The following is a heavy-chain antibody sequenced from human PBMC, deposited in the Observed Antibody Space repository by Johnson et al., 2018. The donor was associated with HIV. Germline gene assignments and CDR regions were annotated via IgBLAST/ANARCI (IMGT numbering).Heavy chain of an antibody. CDR1: GFTFSNYW. V-gene: IGHV3-7*05. CDR3: ARDPITPYERGPDAFDV. CDR2: IKEDGSET. D-gene: IGHD2-21*01. J-gene: IGHJ3*01. Sequence: VQLVESGGGLVQPGGSLRLSCAASGFTFSNYWMNWIRHVPGKGLESLAKIKEDGSETYYVDSVKGRFTISRDNAKNSLYLQMNSLRVEDTAVYYCARDPITPYERGPDAFDVWGQGTVVTVSS.